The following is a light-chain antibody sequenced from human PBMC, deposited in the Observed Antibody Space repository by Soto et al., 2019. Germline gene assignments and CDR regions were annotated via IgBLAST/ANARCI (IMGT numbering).Light chain of an antibody. J-gene: IGLJ7*01. V-gene: IGLV6-57*04. CDR3: QSFDSTLAV. CDR2: EDN. CDR1: SSSIASNY. Sequence: NFMLTQPHSVSESPGKTVTISCTRSSSSIASNYVQWYQQRPGSAPTTVIYEDNQRPSGVPNRFSGSIDFSSNSASLTISGLKTEDEADYYCQSFDSTLAVFGGGTQLTVL.